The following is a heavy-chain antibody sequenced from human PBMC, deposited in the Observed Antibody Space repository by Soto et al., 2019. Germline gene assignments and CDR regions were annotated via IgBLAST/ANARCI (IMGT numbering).Heavy chain of an antibody. V-gene: IGHV3-74*03. CDR3: ASSGSYDIAWFDP. CDR2: ISADGSDA. J-gene: IGHJ5*02. Sequence: EVQLVESGGGVVQPGGSLRLSCAASRFTFSSHWMHWVRQAPGKGLVWVSRISADGSDATYAHSVKGRFTISRDNAKNTLYLQMNSLRAEDTAVYYCASSGSYDIAWFDPWGQGTLVTVSS. D-gene: IGHD3-10*01. CDR1: RFTFSSHW.